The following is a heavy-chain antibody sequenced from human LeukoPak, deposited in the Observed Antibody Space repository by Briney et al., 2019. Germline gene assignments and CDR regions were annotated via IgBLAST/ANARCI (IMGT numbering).Heavy chain of an antibody. CDR2: IYISGSP. V-gene: IGHV4-28*03. CDR3: ARVSSSWYQDWYFDR. CDR1: GYSISSHNW. J-gene: IGHJ2*01. D-gene: IGHD6-13*01. Sequence: PSETLSLTCAVSGYSISSHNWWGWIRQPPGKGLEWIGRIYISGSPNYNPSLKSRVTMSVDTSKNQFSLKLTSVTAADTAVYYCARVSSSWYQDWYFDRWGRGTLVTVSS.